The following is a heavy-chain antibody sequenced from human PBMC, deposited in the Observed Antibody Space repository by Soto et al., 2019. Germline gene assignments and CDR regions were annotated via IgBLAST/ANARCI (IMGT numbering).Heavy chain of an antibody. CDR2: VYPSDSDA. CDR1: GYTFTNYW. D-gene: IGHD3-9*01. J-gene: IGHJ4*02. Sequence: GESLKISCQGSGYTFTNYWIGWVRQRPGKGLEWMGIVYPSDSDARYTPSFQGRVTISADKSIKTAYLHWSRLEASDTAIYYCARCVFLTRIGFYIDYWGLGTLVTVSS. CDR3: ARCVFLTRIGFYIDY. V-gene: IGHV5-51*01.